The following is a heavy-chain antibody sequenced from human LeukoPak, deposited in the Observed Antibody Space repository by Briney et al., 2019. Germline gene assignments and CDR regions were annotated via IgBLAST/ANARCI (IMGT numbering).Heavy chain of an antibody. D-gene: IGHD3-10*01. J-gene: IGHJ6*03. CDR3: ARIRFGESYAPKSYYYYYMDV. Sequence: PGGSLRLSCAASGFTLSSYWMSSVRQAPGKGLEWVANIKQDGSEKYYVDSVKGRFTISRDNAKNSLYLQMNRLRVEDTAVYYCARIRFGESYAPKSYYYYYMDVWGIGTTVTISS. V-gene: IGHV3-7*01. CDR1: GFTLSSYW. CDR2: IKQDGSEK.